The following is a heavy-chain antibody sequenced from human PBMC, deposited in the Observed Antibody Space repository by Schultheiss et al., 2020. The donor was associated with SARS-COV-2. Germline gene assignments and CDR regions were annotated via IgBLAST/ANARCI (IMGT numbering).Heavy chain of an antibody. D-gene: IGHD3-10*01. CDR1: GGSFSGYY. Sequence: SETLSLTCAVYGGSFSGYYWSWIRQPPGKGLEWIGEINHSGSTNYNPSLKSRVTISVDTSKNQFSLKLSSVTAADTAVYYCARGLWFGGWGYYYGMDVWGQGTTVTVSS. CDR3: ARGLWFGGWGYYYGMDV. CDR2: INHSGST. J-gene: IGHJ6*02. V-gene: IGHV4-34*01.